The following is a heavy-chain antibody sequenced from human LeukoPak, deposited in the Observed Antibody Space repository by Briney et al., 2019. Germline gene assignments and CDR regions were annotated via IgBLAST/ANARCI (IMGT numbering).Heavy chain of an antibody. CDR1: GFTFSSYA. Sequence: GGSLRLSCAASGFTFSSYAMTWVRQAPGKGLQWVSAISDSGVNTFYADSVKGRFTISRDNSKNTLYLQMNSLRAEDTAVYYCAKDSGSFDYWGQGTLVTVSS. CDR2: ISDSGVNT. V-gene: IGHV3-23*01. J-gene: IGHJ4*02. D-gene: IGHD1-26*01. CDR3: AKDSGSFDY.